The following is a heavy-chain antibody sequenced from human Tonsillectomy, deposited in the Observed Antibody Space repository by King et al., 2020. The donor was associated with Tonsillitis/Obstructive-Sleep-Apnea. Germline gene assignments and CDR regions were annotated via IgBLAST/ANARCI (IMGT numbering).Heavy chain of an antibody. Sequence: QLQESGPGLVKPSGTLSLTCAVSGDSINSTNWWSWVRQPPGKGLEWVGEIYHSGSTNYNPSRKSQVTISVDKSKNQFSLKLNPVTAADTAVYFCARGTGYCASTNCLGGWFDPWGQGTLVTVSS. J-gene: IGHJ5*02. CDR1: GDSINSTNW. CDR2: IYHSGST. V-gene: IGHV4-4*02. D-gene: IGHD2-2*01. CDR3: ARGTGYCASTNCLGGWFDP.